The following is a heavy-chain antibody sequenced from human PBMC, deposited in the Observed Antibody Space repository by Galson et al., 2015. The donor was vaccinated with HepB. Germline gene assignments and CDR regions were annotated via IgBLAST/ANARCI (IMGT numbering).Heavy chain of an antibody. CDR2: IIPIFASP. Sequence: SVKVSCKASGGTFNSHAISWVRQAPGQGLEWMGGIIPIFASPNYAQKFKGRITITADESTSTVYMELSSLRSEDTAVYYCARVEIIVGVTNGYYSYYNMDVWGKGTTVTVAS. CDR3: ARVEIIVGVTNGYYSYYNMDV. V-gene: IGHV1-69*13. J-gene: IGHJ6*03. CDR1: GGTFNSHA. D-gene: IGHD1-26*01.